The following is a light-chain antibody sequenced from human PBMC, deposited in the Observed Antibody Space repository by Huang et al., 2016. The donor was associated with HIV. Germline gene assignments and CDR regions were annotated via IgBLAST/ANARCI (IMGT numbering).Light chain of an antibody. V-gene: IGKV2-28*01. CDR2: CGS. Sequence: DIVMTQSPLSLPVTPGEPASISCRSSQSLLQSNGYNPLDWYLQKPGQSQQLLIYCGSNRASGVPDRFSGSGSGTAFTLKISRVEAEYVGVYYCMQTLQTPLTFGGGTKVEIK. CDR1: QSLLQSNGYNP. CDR3: MQTLQTPLT. J-gene: IGKJ4*01.